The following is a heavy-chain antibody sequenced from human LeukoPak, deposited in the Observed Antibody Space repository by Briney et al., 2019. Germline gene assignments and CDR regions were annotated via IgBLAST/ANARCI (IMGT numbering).Heavy chain of an antibody. CDR1: GFTFSSYE. CDR3: AGCPCERSEWFFDY. D-gene: IGHD3-3*01. Sequence: GGSLRLSCAASGFTFSSYEMNWVRQPPGKGLEWVSYISSSGSTIYYADSVKGRFTISRDNAKNSLYLQMNSLRAEDTAVYYCAGCPCERSEWFFDYWGQGTLVTVSS. CDR2: ISSSGSTI. J-gene: IGHJ4*02. V-gene: IGHV3-48*03.